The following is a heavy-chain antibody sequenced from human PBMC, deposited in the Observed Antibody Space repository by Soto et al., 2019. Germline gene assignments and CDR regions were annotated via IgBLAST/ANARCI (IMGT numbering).Heavy chain of an antibody. Sequence: SETLSLTCTVSGGSVSSGSYYWSWIRQPPGKGLEWIGYIYYSGSTNYNPSLKSRVTISVDTSKNQFSLKLSSVTAADTAVYYCARAELWFLRRVRGYYYGMDVWGQGTTGTVSS. V-gene: IGHV4-61*01. CDR2: IYYSGST. J-gene: IGHJ6*02. CDR3: ARAELWFLRRVRGYYYGMDV. D-gene: IGHD5-18*01. CDR1: GGSVSSGSYY.